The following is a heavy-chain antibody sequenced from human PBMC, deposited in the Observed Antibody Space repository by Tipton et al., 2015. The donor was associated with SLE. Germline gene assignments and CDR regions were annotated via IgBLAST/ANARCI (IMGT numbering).Heavy chain of an antibody. Sequence: TLSLTCTVSGGSISSGSYYWSWIRQPAGKGLEWIGRIYTSGSTNYNPSLKSRVTISVDTSKNQFSLKLSSVTAADTAVYYCARVKYQLLSRDYYYYMDVWGKGTTVTVSS. CDR1: GGSISSGSYY. V-gene: IGHV4-61*02. J-gene: IGHJ6*03. D-gene: IGHD2-2*01. CDR3: ARVKYQLLSRDYYYYMDV. CDR2: IYTSGST.